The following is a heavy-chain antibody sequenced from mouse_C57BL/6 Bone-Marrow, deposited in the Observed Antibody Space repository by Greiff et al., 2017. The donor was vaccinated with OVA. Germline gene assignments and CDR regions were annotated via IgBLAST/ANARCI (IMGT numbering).Heavy chain of an antibody. V-gene: IGHV1-55*01. CDR3: ARGNYYGSSPDWYFDV. Sequence: VQLQQPGAELVKPGASVKMSCKASGYTFTSYWITWVKQRPGQGLEWIGDIYPGSGSTNYNEKFKSKATLTVDTSSSTADMQLSSLTSEDSAVYYCARGNYYGSSPDWYFDVWGTGTTVTVAS. J-gene: IGHJ1*03. CDR1: GYTFTSYW. D-gene: IGHD1-1*01. CDR2: IYPGSGST.